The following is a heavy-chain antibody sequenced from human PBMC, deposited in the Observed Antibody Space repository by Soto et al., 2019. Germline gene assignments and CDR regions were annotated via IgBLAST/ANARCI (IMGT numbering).Heavy chain of an antibody. CDR1: GFTFSSYS. D-gene: IGHD2-15*01. CDR2: ISSSSSTI. Sequence: GGSLRLSCAASGFTFSSYSMNWVRQAPGKGLEWVSYISSSSSTIYYADSVKGRFTISRDNAKNSLYLQMNSLRDEDTAVYYCARGPQYCSGGSCYSGYFDYWGQGTLVTVSS. CDR3: ARGPQYCSGGSCYSGYFDY. V-gene: IGHV3-48*02. J-gene: IGHJ4*02.